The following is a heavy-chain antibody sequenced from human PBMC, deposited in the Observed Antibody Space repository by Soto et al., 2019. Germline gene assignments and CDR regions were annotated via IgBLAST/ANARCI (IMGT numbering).Heavy chain of an antibody. J-gene: IGHJ4*02. CDR2: ISANSGNT. CDR1: GYTFTSNG. CDR3: ARDRNHGLDN. V-gene: IGHV1-18*01. D-gene: IGHD1-1*01. Sequence: QVQLVQSGAEVKKPGASVKVSCKASGYTFTSNGISLVRQAPGQGLEWMGWISANSGNTNYAQKLQGRVIMTTETSTTTAYMELRSLRSDDTAVYYCARDRNHGLDNWGQGTLVTVSS.